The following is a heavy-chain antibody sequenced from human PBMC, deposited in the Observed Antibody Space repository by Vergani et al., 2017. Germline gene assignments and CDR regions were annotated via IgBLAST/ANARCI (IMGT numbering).Heavy chain of an antibody. CDR1: GLTFSSYG. Sequence: QVQLVESGGGVVQPGGSLRLSCAASGLTFSSYGMHWVRQAPGKGLEWVAFIRYDGSNKYYADSVKGRFTISRDNSKNTLYLQMNSLRAEYTAVYYCARGVTTVTTLGYWGQGTLVTVSS. V-gene: IGHV3-30*02. D-gene: IGHD4-17*01. CDR3: ARGVTTVTTLGY. CDR2: IRYDGSNK. J-gene: IGHJ4*02.